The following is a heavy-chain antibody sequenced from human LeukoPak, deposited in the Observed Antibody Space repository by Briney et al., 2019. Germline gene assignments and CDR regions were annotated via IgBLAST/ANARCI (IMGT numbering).Heavy chain of an antibody. CDR3: AREWQGGIAAAGTRIEGDY. D-gene: IGHD6-13*01. J-gene: IGHJ4*02. Sequence: PGGSLRLSCAVSGFSVSGYWMTWVRQAPGKGLEWVVNIKQDGSEKNYVDSVKGRFTISRDNAENSLFLQMNSLRVEDTAVYYCAREWQGGIAAAGTRIEGDYWGQGTLVAVSS. CDR2: IKQDGSEK. CDR1: GFSVSGYW. V-gene: IGHV3-7*01.